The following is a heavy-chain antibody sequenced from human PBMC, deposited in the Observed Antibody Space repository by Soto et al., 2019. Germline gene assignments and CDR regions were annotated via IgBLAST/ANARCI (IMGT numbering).Heavy chain of an antibody. Sequence: GGSLRLSCAASGFTFSSYAMSWVRQAPGKGLEWVSAISGSGGSTYYADSVKGRFTISRDNSKNTLYLQMNSLRAEDTAVYYCAKGAPEYSDFWSGYLYYFDYWGQGTLVTVSS. D-gene: IGHD3-3*01. CDR1: GFTFSSYA. J-gene: IGHJ4*02. CDR2: ISGSGGST. V-gene: IGHV3-23*01. CDR3: AKGAPEYSDFWSGYLYYFDY.